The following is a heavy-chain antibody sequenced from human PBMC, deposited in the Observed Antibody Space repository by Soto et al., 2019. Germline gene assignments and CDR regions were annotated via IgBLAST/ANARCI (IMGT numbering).Heavy chain of an antibody. V-gene: IGHV1-18*01. CDR3: ARCPESRSTVYSDY. CDR2: ISAYNGNT. D-gene: IGHD2-2*01. CDR1: DYTFTSYG. J-gene: IGHJ4*02. Sequence: ASVKVSCKASDYTFTSYGISWVRQAPGQGLEWMGWISAYNGNTNYAQKLQGRVTMTTDTSTSTAYMELRSLRSDDTAVYYCARCPESRSTVYSDYWGQGTLVTVSS.